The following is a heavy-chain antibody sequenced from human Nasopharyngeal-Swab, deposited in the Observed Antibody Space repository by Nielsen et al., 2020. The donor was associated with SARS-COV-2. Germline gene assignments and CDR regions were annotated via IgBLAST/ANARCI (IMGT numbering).Heavy chain of an antibody. Sequence: SETLSLTCAVSGWSFSGYYLSWIRQPPGKGPEWIGEINHSGSTNYNPSLKSRVTISVDTSKNQFSLKLSSVTAADTAVYYCARGRYCSSTSCYPKLRDWFDPWGQGTLVTVSS. D-gene: IGHD2-2*01. CDR2: INHSGST. V-gene: IGHV4-34*01. J-gene: IGHJ5*02. CDR1: GWSFSGYY. CDR3: ARGRYCSSTSCYPKLRDWFDP.